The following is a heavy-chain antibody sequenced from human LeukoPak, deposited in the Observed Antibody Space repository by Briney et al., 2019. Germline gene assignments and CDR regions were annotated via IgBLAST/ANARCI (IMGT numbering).Heavy chain of an antibody. Sequence: GGSLRLSCAASGFTFSSYGRSWVRQAPGKGLEWVSAISGSGGSTYYADSVKGRFTISRDNSKNTLYLQMNSLRAEDTAVYYCAKDPMAYYGSGSYTSWGQGILVTVSS. V-gene: IGHV3-23*01. J-gene: IGHJ5*02. CDR1: GFTFSSYG. CDR3: AKDPMAYYGSGSYTS. D-gene: IGHD3-10*01. CDR2: ISGSGGST.